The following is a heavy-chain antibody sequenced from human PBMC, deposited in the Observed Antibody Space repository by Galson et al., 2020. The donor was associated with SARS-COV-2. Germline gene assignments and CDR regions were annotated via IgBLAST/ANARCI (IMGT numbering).Heavy chain of an antibody. CDR2: IDPYSWRT. CDR3: AKSGGQCTGGSCFSGAWLDP. Sequence: ASVKVSCETSGYSFPRYYIHWVRQAPGHGLAWMGWIDPYSWRTNYAQKFKGRVTMPRDSSIRTAYLALSSRTSAETAMFFCAKSGGQCTGGSCFSGAWLDPWGQGTPVTVSS. V-gene: IGHV1-2*02. CDR1: GYSFPRYY. J-gene: IGHJ5*02. D-gene: IGHD2-15*01.